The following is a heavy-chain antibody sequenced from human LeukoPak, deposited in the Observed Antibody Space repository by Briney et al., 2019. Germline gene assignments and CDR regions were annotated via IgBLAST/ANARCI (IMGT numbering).Heavy chain of an antibody. J-gene: IGHJ4*02. V-gene: IGHV4-34*01. D-gene: IGHD6-13*01. CDR2: INHSGST. Sequence: SETLSLTCAVYGGSFSGYYWSWIRQPPGKGLEWIGEINHSGSTNYNPSLKSRVTISVDTSKNQFSLKLSSVTAADTAVYYCARMRRTYSSSWYVGYSDYWGQGTLVTVSS. CDR1: GGSFSGYY. CDR3: ARMRRTYSSSWYVGYSDY.